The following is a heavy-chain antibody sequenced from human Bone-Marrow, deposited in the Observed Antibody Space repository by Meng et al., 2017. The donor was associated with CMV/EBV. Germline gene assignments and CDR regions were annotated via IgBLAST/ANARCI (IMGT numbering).Heavy chain of an antibody. CDR2: IRVYNGDT. CDR1: GYTFTSYG. D-gene: IGHD2-21*01. CDR3: ARRGPSYCGVDCLAWFDP. Sequence: ASVKVSCKASGYTFTSYGINWVRQAPGQGLEWMGWIRVYNGDTKYAQKFQGRVTMTTDTSTSTAYMVLRSLRSDDTAVYYCARRGPSYCGVDCLAWFDPWGQGPLVTVSS. J-gene: IGHJ5*02. V-gene: IGHV1-18*01.